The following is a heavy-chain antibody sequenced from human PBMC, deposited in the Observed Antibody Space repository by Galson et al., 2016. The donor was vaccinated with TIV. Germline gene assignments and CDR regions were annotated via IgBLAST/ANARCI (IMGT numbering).Heavy chain of an antibody. CDR2: INHFRSS. V-gene: IGHV4-34*01. D-gene: IGHD5/OR15-5a*01. J-gene: IGHJ6*03. CDR3: ARVQRGSSLVSYYYYLGV. CDR1: GGSVSGYY. Sequence: SETLSLTCGVYGGSVSGYYWGWFRQPPGKGLEWIGEINHFRSSNYNPSLKSRLTISIDTPKKQFSLSLRSVTAADTAVYYRARVQRGSSLVSYYYYLGVWGKGTTVIVSS.